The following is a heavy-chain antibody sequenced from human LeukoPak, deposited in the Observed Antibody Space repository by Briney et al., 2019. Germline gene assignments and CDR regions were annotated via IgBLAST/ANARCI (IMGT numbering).Heavy chain of an antibody. Sequence: ASVKVSCKASGYTFTSYYMHWVRQAPAQGLEWMGIINPSGGSTSYAQKFQGRVTMTRDTSTSTVYMELSSLRSEDTAVYYCARDSPRSGPSYYFDYWGQGTLVTVSS. V-gene: IGHV1-46*01. D-gene: IGHD2-15*01. J-gene: IGHJ4*02. CDR1: GYTFTSYY. CDR3: ARDSPRSGPSYYFDY. CDR2: INPSGGST.